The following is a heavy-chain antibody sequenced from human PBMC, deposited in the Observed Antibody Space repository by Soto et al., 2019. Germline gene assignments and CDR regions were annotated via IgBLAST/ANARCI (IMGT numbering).Heavy chain of an antibody. CDR2: INPSGGST. V-gene: IGHV1-46*01. CDR3: ARGGSGSRIWLYFDL. D-gene: IGHD6-19*01. CDR1: GYTFTSYY. Sequence: QVQLVQSGAEVKKPGASVKVSCKASGYTFTSYYMHWVRQAPGQGLEWMGIINPSGGSTSYAQKFQGRVTMTRDTYTSTVYMELSSLRSEDTAVYYCARGGSGSRIWLYFDLWGRGTLVTVSS. J-gene: IGHJ2*01.